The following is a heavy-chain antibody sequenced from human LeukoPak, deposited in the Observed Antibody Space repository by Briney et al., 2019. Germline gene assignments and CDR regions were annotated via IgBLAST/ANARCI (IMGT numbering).Heavy chain of an antibody. Sequence: SETLSLTCTVSGYSISSGYYWGWIRQPSGKGLEWIGSIYHSGSTYYNPSLKSRVTISVDTSKNQFSLKLSSVTAADTAVYYCARGWRSSWYFAFDPWGQGTLVTVSS. CDR2: IYHSGST. CDR3: ARGWRSSWYFAFDP. D-gene: IGHD6-13*01. J-gene: IGHJ5*02. V-gene: IGHV4-38-2*02. CDR1: GYSISSGYY.